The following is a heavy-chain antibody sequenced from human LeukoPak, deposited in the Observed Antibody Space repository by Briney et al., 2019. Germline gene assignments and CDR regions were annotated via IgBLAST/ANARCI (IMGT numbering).Heavy chain of an antibody. CDR3: ATVTYDITSYGMDV. V-gene: IGHV4-39*01. J-gene: IGHJ6*02. D-gene: IGHD1-14*01. CDR2: IYYSGST. CDR1: GGSISSSSYY. Sequence: PSETLSLTCTVSGGSISSSSYYWGWIRQPPGKGLEWIGSIYYSGSTYYNPSLKSRVTISVDTSKNQFSLKPSSVTAADTAVYYCATVTYDITSYGMDVWGQGTTVTVSS.